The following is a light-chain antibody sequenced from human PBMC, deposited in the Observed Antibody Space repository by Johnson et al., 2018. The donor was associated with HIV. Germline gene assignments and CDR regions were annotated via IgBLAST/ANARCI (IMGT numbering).Light chain of an antibody. J-gene: IGLJ1*01. V-gene: IGLV1-51*01. CDR2: DNN. CDR1: SSNIGNNY. CDR3: GTWDSSLSAAPYV. Sequence: QSVLTQPPSVSAAPGQKVTISCSGSSSNIGNNYVSWYQQLPGTAPKLLIYDNNKRPSGIPDRFSGSKSGTSATLGITGLQTGDEADYYCGTWDSSLSAAPYVCGTGTKVTVL.